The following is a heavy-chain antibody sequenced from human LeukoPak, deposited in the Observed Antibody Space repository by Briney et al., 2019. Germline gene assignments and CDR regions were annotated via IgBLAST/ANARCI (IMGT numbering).Heavy chain of an antibody. Sequence: GGSLRLSCAASGFTFSSYGMSWVRQAPGKGLVWVSRINSDGINTSYADSVKGRFTISRDNAKNTLNLQMNSLRAEDTAVYYCARVGLNDYGSGTYADYWGQGTLVTVSS. J-gene: IGHJ4*02. CDR2: INSDGINT. CDR1: GFTFSSYG. D-gene: IGHD3-10*01. CDR3: ARVGLNDYGSGTYADY. V-gene: IGHV3-74*01.